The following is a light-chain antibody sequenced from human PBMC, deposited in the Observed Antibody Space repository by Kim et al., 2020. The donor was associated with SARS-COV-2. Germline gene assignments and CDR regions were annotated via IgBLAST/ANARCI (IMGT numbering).Light chain of an antibody. Sequence: IVMTQSPATLSVSPGESATLSCRASQNIDFHLAWYQQKPGQSPRLLIHSGSTRATGVPARFSGSGSGTEFTLTIGSLQSEDFAVYYCQQYNKWRTFGQGTKVDIK. CDR2: SGS. V-gene: IGKV3-15*01. J-gene: IGKJ1*01. CDR3: QQYNKWRT. CDR1: QNIDFH.